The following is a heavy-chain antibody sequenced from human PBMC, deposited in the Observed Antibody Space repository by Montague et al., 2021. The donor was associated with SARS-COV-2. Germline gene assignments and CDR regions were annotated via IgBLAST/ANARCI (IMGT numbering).Heavy chain of an antibody. CDR3: GRDDIVLQGVTKGMDV. D-gene: IGHD3-10*01. CDR2: MYYSGST. V-gene: IGHV4-39*07. CDR1: GGSISSSNYY. J-gene: IGHJ6*02. Sequence: SETLSLTCTVSGGSISSSNYYWGWIRQPPGKGLEWIGNMYYSGSTYYNPSLKSRVTISIDTSKNQFSLKLSSVTAADTAVYYCGRDDIVLQGVTKGMDVWGQGTTVTVSS.